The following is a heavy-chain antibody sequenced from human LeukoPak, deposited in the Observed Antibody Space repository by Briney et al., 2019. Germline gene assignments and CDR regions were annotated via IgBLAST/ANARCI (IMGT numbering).Heavy chain of an antibody. CDR3: ASPARLEHDAFHI. J-gene: IGHJ3*02. CDR1: GYTFTSYA. Sequence: GASVKVSCKACGYTFTSYAMHWVRQAPGQRLEWMGWINAGNGNTKYSQKFQGRVTITRDTSASTAYMELSSLRSEDTAVYYCASPARLEHDAFHIWGQGTMVTVSS. D-gene: IGHD1-1*01. CDR2: INAGNGNT. V-gene: IGHV1-3*01.